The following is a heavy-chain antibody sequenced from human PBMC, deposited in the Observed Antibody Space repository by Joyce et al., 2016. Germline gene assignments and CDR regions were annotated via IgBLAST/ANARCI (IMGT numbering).Heavy chain of an antibody. J-gene: IGHJ4*02. D-gene: IGHD6-19*01. V-gene: IGHV5-51*01. CDR3: ARHVPVAGYYDF. CDR2: LHLGDSET. CDR1: GYTLTDYW. Sequence: EVQLVQSGPEAKKPGESLKISCTTSGYTLTDYWIGWVRQMPGKGLEWMGILHLGDSETKYSPSFQGQVTFSADRSISTAYLQWTSLKSSDTTIYYCARHVPVAGYYDFWGQGTLVSVSS.